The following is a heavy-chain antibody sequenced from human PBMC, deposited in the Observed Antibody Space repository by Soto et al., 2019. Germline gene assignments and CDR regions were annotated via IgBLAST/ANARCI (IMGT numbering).Heavy chain of an antibody. D-gene: IGHD5-18*01. V-gene: IGHV3-23*01. J-gene: IGHJ3*02. CDR2: ISGNGYTT. CDR3: AKGVEHSTADAFET. CDR1: GFTFTTSS. Sequence: VPVLESGGDLVQPGGSLRLTCAVSGFTFTTSSINWVRQAPGKGLEWVSSISGNGYTTYYADSVTGRFTISTDNSKSTVFLQMNSLRVEDTALYYCAKGVEHSTADAFETWGQGTMVTVSS.